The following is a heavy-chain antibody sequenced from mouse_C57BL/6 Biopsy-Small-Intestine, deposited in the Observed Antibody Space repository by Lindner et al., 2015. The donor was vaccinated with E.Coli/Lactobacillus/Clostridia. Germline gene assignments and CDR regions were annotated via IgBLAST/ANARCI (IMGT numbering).Heavy chain of an antibody. CDR3: AREDPRIYGVFGS. CDR1: EYTFTDHR. V-gene: IGHV1-72*04. Sequence: SVKVSCKASEYTFTDHRIRWVRQAPGQGLEWMGWVNPNSDDTYYAQKFQGRVTMTRDTSISTAYMELSSLEYDDTAVYYCAREDPRIYGVFGSWGQGTVVTVSS. J-gene: IGHJ4*01. D-gene: IGHD1-1*01. CDR2: VNPNSDDT.